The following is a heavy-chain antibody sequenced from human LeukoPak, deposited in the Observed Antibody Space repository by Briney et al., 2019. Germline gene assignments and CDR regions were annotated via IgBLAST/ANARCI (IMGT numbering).Heavy chain of an antibody. CDR2: INPNTGGT. CDR3: ARARGYCSNSNCFGWFDP. V-gene: IGHV1-2*02. Sequence: ASVKVSCKTSGYIFTDSYMHWVRQAPGQGLEWMGWINPNTGGTNFAQKFQGRVTMTRDTSISTAYMELSSLRSDDTAVYYCARARGYCSNSNCFGWFDPWGQGTLVTVSS. CDR1: GYIFTDSY. J-gene: IGHJ5*02. D-gene: IGHD2-2*01.